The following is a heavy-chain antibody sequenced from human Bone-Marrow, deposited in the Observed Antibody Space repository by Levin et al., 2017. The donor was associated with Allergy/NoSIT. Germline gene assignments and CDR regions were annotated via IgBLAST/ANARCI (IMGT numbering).Heavy chain of an antibody. V-gene: IGHV4-59*01. CDR3: VRETRSGTRPDKNWCDP. D-gene: IGHD1-26*01. CDR1: GGSISNYF. J-gene: IGHJ5*02. Sequence: SSETLSLTCTVSGGSISNYFWSWVRQPPGKGLEWIGYIYYAGNTKYNPSLKGRVTISLDASKSQFSLQLTSVTAADTAVYYCVRETRSGTRPDKNWCDPGGQGTLVTVSS. CDR2: IYYAGNT.